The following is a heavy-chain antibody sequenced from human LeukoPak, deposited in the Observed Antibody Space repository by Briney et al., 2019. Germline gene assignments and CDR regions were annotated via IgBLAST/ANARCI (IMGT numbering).Heavy chain of an antibody. CDR1: GGSISSNY. CDR3: ARVDRDYYDSGRSFEY. V-gene: IGHV4-59*01. Sequence: PSETLSLTCTVSGGSISSNYWSWIRQPPGKGLEWIGYIYYSGSTNYNPSLKSRVAISVDTSKNQFSLKLSSVTAADTAVYYCARVDRDYYDSGRSFEYWGQGTLVTVSS. CDR2: IYYSGST. J-gene: IGHJ4*02. D-gene: IGHD3-10*01.